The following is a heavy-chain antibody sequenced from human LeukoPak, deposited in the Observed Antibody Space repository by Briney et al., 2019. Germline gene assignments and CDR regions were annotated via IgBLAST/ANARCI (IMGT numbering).Heavy chain of an antibody. V-gene: IGHV3-48*01. Sequence: PGGSLRLSCAASGFTFSSYSMNWVRQAPGKGLEWVSYISSSSSTIYYADSVKGRFTISRGNAKNSLYLQMNSLRAEDTAVYYCARQWLGIDYWGQGTLVTVSS. CDR2: ISSSSSTI. CDR1: GFTFSSYS. D-gene: IGHD6-19*01. CDR3: ARQWLGIDY. J-gene: IGHJ4*02.